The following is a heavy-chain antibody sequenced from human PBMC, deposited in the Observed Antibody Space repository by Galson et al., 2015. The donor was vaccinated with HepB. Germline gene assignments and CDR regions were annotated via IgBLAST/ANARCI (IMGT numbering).Heavy chain of an antibody. Sequence: SLRLSCAASGFSFSTYWMSWVRQAPGKGLEWVANIKQDGGEKYYLDSVKGRFTISRDNAKKSLYLQMNRLRVEDTAVYYCARTGGPQWLDVGWCDPWGQGTLVTVSS. J-gene: IGHJ5*02. V-gene: IGHV3-7*01. CDR1: GFSFSTYW. CDR3: ARTGGPQWLDVGWCDP. CDR2: IKQDGGEK. D-gene: IGHD6-19*01.